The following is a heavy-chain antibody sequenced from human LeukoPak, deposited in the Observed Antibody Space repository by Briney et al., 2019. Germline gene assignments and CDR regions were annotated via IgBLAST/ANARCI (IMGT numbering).Heavy chain of an antibody. CDR1: GGSISSYY. Sequence: SETLSLTCTVSGGSISSYYWSWIRQPPGKGLEWIGYIYYSGSTNYNPSLKSRVTISVDTSKNQFSLKLSSVTAADTAVYYCARTYYDILTGQYIDAFDIWGQGTMVTVSS. V-gene: IGHV4-59*01. D-gene: IGHD3-9*01. CDR3: ARTYYDILTGQYIDAFDI. J-gene: IGHJ3*02. CDR2: IYYSGST.